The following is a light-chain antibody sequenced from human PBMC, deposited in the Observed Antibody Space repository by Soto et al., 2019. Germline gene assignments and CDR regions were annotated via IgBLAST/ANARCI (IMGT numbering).Light chain of an antibody. CDR3: QVWDINEHHYV. Sequence: SYELTQPPSVAVAPGQTAKITCGGDDIGSKSVHWYQHKPGQAPMLVVHDNDDRPSGTPARFSGSNSGNTATLTIGRVEAGDEADFYCQVWDINEHHYVFGIGTKVTVL. J-gene: IGLJ1*01. CDR1: DIGSKS. V-gene: IGLV3-21*02. CDR2: DND.